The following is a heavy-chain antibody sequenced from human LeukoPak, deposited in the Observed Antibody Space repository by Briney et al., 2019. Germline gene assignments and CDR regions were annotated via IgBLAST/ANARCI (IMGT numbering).Heavy chain of an antibody. Sequence: PSETLSLTCAVYGGSFSGYYWSWIRQPPGKGLEWIGEINHSGSTNYNPSLKSRVTISVDTSKNQFSLKLSSVTAADTAVYYCARGPRHYDSTRRTTNFDYWGQGTLVTVSS. CDR1: GGSFSGYY. D-gene: IGHD3-22*01. V-gene: IGHV4-34*01. J-gene: IGHJ4*02. CDR2: INHSGST. CDR3: ARGPRHYDSTRRTTNFDY.